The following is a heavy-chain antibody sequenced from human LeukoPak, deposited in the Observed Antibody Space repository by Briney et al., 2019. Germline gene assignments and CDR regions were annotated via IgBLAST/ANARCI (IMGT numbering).Heavy chain of an antibody. Sequence: PGGSLRLSCAASGFTLSNHWMTWVRQVPGRGPEWVANVNRDGSETYYLDSVKGRFTISRDNAKNSLYLQMNSLRAEDTAVYYCARESGYVRYFDYWGQGTLVTVSS. J-gene: IGHJ4*02. CDR1: GFTLSNHW. CDR2: VNRDGSET. D-gene: IGHD5-12*01. V-gene: IGHV3-7*01. CDR3: ARESGYVRYFDY.